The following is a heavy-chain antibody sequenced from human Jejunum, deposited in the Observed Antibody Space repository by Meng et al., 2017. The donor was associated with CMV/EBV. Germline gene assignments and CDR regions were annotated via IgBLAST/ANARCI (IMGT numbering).Heavy chain of an antibody. D-gene: IGHD1-1*01. CDR2: IHYTGST. J-gene: IGHJ4*02. Sequence: VSSGICYWSWIRHAPGQGLEWIGFIHYTGSTKYNPSLRSRVTISSDTSKNEFSLKLNSVTAADTAVYYCARYIPASINFRYYFDYWGQGALVTVSS. V-gene: IGHV4-61*01. CDR3: ARYIPASINFRYYFDY. CDR1: VSSGICY.